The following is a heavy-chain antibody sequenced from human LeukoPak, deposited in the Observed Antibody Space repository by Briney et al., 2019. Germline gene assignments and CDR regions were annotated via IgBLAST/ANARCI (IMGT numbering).Heavy chain of an antibody. CDR2: ISWNSGSI. CDR1: GFTFDDYA. CDR3: AKVGHSSSYFDY. D-gene: IGHD6-6*01. Sequence: PGGSLRLSCAASGFTFDDYAMHWVRQAPEKGLEWVSGISWNSGSIGYADSVKGRFTISRDNAKNSLYLQMNSLRAEDTALYYCAKVGHSSSYFDYWGQGTLVTVSS. J-gene: IGHJ4*02. V-gene: IGHV3-9*01.